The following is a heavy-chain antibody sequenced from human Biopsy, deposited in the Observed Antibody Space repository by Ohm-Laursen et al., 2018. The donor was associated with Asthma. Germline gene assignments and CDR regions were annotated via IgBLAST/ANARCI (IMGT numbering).Heavy chain of an antibody. CDR3: ARAVDYSHYYGIDV. Sequence: ASVKVFCKTSGYTFNSAGITWVRQAPGQGLEWMGWISVYNGNTRVAQKLQDRVTMITGTSTSTAYMELRSLRSDDTAVYFCARAVDYSHYYGIDVWGQGTTVTVS. V-gene: IGHV1-18*01. J-gene: IGHJ6*02. CDR1: GYTFNSAG. D-gene: IGHD3-10*01. CDR2: ISVYNGNT.